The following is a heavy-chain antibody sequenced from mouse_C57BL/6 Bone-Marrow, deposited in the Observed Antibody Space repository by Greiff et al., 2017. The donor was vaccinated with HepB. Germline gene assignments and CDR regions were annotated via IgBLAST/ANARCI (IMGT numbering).Heavy chain of an antibody. CDR1: GFTFSSYA. Sequence: EVNLVESGGGLVKPGGSLKLSCAASGFTFSSYAMSWVRQTPEKRLEWVATISDGGSYTYYPDNVKGRFTISRDNAKNNLYLQMSHLKSEDTAMYYCARDGGGPLDYWGQGTTLTVSS. J-gene: IGHJ2*01. CDR3: ARDGGGPLDY. V-gene: IGHV5-4*01. CDR2: ISDGGSYT. D-gene: IGHD1-1*02.